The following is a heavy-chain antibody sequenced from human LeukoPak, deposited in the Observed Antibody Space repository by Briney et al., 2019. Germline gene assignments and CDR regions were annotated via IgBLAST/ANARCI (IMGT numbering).Heavy chain of an antibody. Sequence: GGSLRLSCAASGFTFSSYAMSWVRQAPGKGLEWVSAISGSGGSTYYADSVKGRFTISRDNSKNTLYLQMNSLRAEDTAVYYCAKPNYYGSGRGYFDYWGQGTLVTVSS. CDR1: GFTFSSYA. J-gene: IGHJ4*02. CDR3: AKPNYYGSGRGYFDY. V-gene: IGHV3-23*01. CDR2: ISGSGGST. D-gene: IGHD3-10*01.